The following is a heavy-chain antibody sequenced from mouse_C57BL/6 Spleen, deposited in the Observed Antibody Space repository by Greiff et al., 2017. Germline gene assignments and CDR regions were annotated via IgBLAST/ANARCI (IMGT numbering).Heavy chain of an antibody. Sequence: VQLQQPGAELVMPGASVKLSCKASGYTFTSYWMHWVKQRPGQGLEWIGEIDPSDSYTNYTQKFKGKSTLTVDKSSSTAYMQLSSLTSEDSAVYYSASEANDYGSSYDNFDVWGTGTTVTVSS. CDR1: GYTFTSYW. D-gene: IGHD1-1*01. V-gene: IGHV1-69*01. CDR3: ASEANDYGSSYDNFDV. CDR2: IDPSDSYT. J-gene: IGHJ1*03.